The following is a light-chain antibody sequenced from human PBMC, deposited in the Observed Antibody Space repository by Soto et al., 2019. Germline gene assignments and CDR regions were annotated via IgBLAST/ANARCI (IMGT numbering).Light chain of an antibody. Sequence: QSALTQPASVSGSPGQSITISCTGTTSDVGGYNYVSWYQQHPGTAPKLLIYDVSNRPSGVSNRFSGSKSGNSASLTISGLQADDEADYYCSSYSSSRDVLFGGGTTLTVL. CDR2: DVS. J-gene: IGLJ2*01. V-gene: IGLV2-14*01. CDR3: SSYSSSRDVL. CDR1: TSDVGGYNY.